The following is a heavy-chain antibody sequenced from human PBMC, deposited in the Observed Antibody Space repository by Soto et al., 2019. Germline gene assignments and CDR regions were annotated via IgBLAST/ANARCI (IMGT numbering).Heavy chain of an antibody. CDR3: ARDRAVAGGENWFYP. V-gene: IGHV4-31*03. J-gene: IGHJ5*02. Sequence: QVQLQESGPGLVKPSQTLSLTCTVSGGSISSGGYYWSWIRQHPGKGLEWIGYIYYSGSTYYNPSLNSRFTISVDTSKNQCSRKLSSVTAADTAVYYCARDRAVAGGENWFYPWVQGTLVIVSS. CDR1: GGSISSGGYY. D-gene: IGHD6-19*01. CDR2: IYYSGST.